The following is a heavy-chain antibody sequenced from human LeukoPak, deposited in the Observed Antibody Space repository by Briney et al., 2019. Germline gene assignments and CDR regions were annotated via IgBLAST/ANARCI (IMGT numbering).Heavy chain of an antibody. CDR1: GFTFSNYW. CDR2: IKEDGSDK. CDR3: ARDQWRLFDY. Sequence: GGSLRLSCAASGFTFSNYWMTWVRQAPRKGLEWVANIKEDGSDKYYVDSVKDRFTISRDNAKNSLYLQMNSLRVEDTAVYFCARDQWRLFDYWGQGTLVAVSS. D-gene: IGHD2-21*02. V-gene: IGHV3-7*04. J-gene: IGHJ4*02.